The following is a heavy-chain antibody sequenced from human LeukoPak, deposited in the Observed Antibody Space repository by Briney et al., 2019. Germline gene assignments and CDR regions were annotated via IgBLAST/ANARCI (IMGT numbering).Heavy chain of an antibody. CDR3: ARDRAAAGLDY. Sequence: GGSLRLSCGASGFTVSSNYMSWVRQAPGKGLEWVSVIYSGGSTYYADSVKGRFTISRDNSKNTLYLQMNSLRAEDTAVYYCARDRAAAGLDYWGQGTLVTVSS. CDR2: IYSGGST. CDR1: GFTVSSNY. D-gene: IGHD6-13*01. J-gene: IGHJ4*02. V-gene: IGHV3-53*01.